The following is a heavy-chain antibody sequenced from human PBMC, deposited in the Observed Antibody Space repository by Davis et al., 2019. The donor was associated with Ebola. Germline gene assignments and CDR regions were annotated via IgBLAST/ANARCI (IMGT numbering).Heavy chain of an antibody. CDR1: GYTFTNYG. V-gene: IGHV1-18*04. CDR2: INPHNGNT. Sequence: ASVKVSCKASGYTFTNYGITWVRQTPGQGLEWMGWINPHNGNTNYAQNVQGRVTMTTDTSTSTAYMEVGILRSDDTAVYYCARAQFPTTSDHWGQGTLVTVSS. D-gene: IGHD1-1*01. J-gene: IGHJ4*02. CDR3: ARAQFPTTSDH.